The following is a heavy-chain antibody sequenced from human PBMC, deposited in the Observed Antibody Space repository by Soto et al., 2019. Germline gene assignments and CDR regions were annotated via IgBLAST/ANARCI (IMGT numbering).Heavy chain of an antibody. Sequence: PGESLKISCKGSGFTSNNNWIAWVRQMPGKGLEWMGIIYPSDSDTRYSPSFQGQVTISADKSISTAYLQWTSLKAPDTAMYYCARQDHSYGRVAAAYICGQGTLVTVSS. CDR1: GFTSNNNW. CDR2: IYPSDSDT. D-gene: IGHD5-18*01. J-gene: IGHJ4*02. CDR3: ARQDHSYGRVAAAYI. V-gene: IGHV5-51*01.